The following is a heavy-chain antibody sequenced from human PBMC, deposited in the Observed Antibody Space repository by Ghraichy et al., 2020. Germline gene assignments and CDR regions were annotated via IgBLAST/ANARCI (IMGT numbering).Heavy chain of an antibody. CDR2: INSRSNII. Sequence: GGSLRLSCAASGFTFSSYSINWVRQGPGKGLEWVSYINSRSNIIYYADSVRGRFTISRDNAKNSLFLQMNSLRAEDTAVYYCASTYCTGVSCHHYFDYWGQGTLVTVSS. CDR1: GFTFSSYS. V-gene: IGHV3-48*01. CDR3: ASTYCTGVSCHHYFDY. D-gene: IGHD2-15*01. J-gene: IGHJ4*02.